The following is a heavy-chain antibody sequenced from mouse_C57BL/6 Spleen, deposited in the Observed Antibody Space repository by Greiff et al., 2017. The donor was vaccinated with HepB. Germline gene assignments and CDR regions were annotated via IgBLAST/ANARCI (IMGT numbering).Heavy chain of an antibody. Sequence: QVQLQQPGAELVKPGASVKLSCKASGYTFTSYWMQWVKQRPGQGLEWIGEIDPSDSYTNYNQKFKGKATLTVDTSSSTAYMQLSSLTSEDSAVYYCARRVRGVYAMDYWGQGTSVTVSS. J-gene: IGHJ4*01. CDR1: GYTFTSYW. V-gene: IGHV1-50*01. CDR2: IDPSDSYT. CDR3: ARRVRGVYAMDY.